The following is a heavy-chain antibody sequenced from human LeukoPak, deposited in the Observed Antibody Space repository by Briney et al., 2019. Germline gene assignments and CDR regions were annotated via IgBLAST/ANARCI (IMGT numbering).Heavy chain of an antibody. Sequence: SETLSLTCTVSGGSITSSSYSWGWIRQPPGKGLEWIASMSYSGSTYYNPSLKSRVTISVDTSRNQFSLKLSSVTAADTAVYYCARSTFTYFDYWGQGTLVTVSS. D-gene: IGHD3-16*01. CDR3: ARSTFTYFDY. J-gene: IGHJ4*02. V-gene: IGHV4-39*07. CDR2: MSYSGST. CDR1: GGSITSSSYS.